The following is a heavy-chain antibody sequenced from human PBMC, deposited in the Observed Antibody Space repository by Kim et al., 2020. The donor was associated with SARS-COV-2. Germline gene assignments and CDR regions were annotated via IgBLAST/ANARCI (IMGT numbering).Heavy chain of an antibody. CDR2: IYYSGST. D-gene: IGHD4-17*01. V-gene: IGHV4-39*07. J-gene: IGHJ4*02. Sequence: SETLSLTCTVSGGSISSSSYYWGWIRQPPGKGLEWIGSIYYSGSTYYNPSLKSRVTISVDTSKNQFSLKLSSVTAADTAVYYCARAFDYDRSFDYWGQGTLVTVSS. CDR3: ARAFDYDRSFDY. CDR1: GGSISSSSYY.